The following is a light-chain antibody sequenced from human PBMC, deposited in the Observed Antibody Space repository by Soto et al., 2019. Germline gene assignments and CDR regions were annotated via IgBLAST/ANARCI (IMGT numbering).Light chain of an antibody. CDR3: QVWDSGRELVV. J-gene: IGLJ2*01. CDR2: YDT. V-gene: IGLV3-21*04. Sequence: SYVLTQPPSVSVAPGQTARLTCWGDNMGTKSVHWYQQRPGQAPVLVISYDTNRPSGIPERFSGSNSGNTATLTISRVEAGDEADYYCQVWDSGRELVVFGGGTKLTVL. CDR1: NMGTKS.